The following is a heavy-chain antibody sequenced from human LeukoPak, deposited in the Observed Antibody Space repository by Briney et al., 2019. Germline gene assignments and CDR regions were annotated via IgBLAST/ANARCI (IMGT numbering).Heavy chain of an antibody. Sequence: GGSLRLSCAASGFTFSSYAMHWVRQAPGKGLEWVAVISYDGSNKYYADSAKGRFTISRDNSKNTLYLQMNSLRAEDTAVYYCARLPKSSGWSPFDYWGQGTQVTVSS. J-gene: IGHJ4*02. CDR1: GFTFSSYA. CDR2: ISYDGSNK. V-gene: IGHV3-30-3*01. CDR3: ARLPKSSGWSPFDY. D-gene: IGHD6-19*01.